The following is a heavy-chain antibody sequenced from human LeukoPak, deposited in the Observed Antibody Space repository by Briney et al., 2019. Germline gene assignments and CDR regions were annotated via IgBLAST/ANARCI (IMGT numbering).Heavy chain of an antibody. CDR3: ARSNVVVVAATPDAFDI. Sequence: ASVKVPCKASGGTFSSYAISWVRQAPGQGLEWMGGIIPIFGTANYAQKFQGRVTITTDESTSTAYTELSSLRSEDTAVYYCARSNVVVVAATPDAFDIWGQGTMVTVSS. V-gene: IGHV1-69*05. D-gene: IGHD2-15*01. CDR1: GGTFSSYA. J-gene: IGHJ3*02. CDR2: IIPIFGTA.